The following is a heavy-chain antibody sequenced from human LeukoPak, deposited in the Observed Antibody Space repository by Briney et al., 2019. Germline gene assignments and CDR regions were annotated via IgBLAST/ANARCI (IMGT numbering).Heavy chain of an antibody. V-gene: IGHV4-59*01. CDR1: GGPISSYY. Sequence: AETLSLTCTVSGGPISSYYLSWLRQPPGKGLEWIGCIYYSGSTSYNHSLKSRVTISVDRSKNQFSLKLSSVTAADTAVYYCARTSSSPRSFYGMDVWGEGTTVTVSS. CDR3: ARTSSSPRSFYGMDV. D-gene: IGHD6-13*01. J-gene: IGHJ6*04. CDR2: IYYSGST.